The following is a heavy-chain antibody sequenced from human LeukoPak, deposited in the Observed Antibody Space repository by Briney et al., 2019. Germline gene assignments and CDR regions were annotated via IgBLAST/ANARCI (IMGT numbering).Heavy chain of an antibody. CDR2: IWYDASNK. V-gene: IGHV3-33*01. D-gene: IGHD1-26*01. CDR3: VRGVGVSRFNYFDP. Sequence: PGRSLTLSCAASGFTFSSFGMHWVRQAPGKGLEWVAVIWYDASNKYYADSVKGRFTISRDNFKNTLYLQMNSLRDDDTAVYYCVRGVGVSRFNYFDPWGQGTLVTVSS. J-gene: IGHJ5*02. CDR1: GFTFSSFG.